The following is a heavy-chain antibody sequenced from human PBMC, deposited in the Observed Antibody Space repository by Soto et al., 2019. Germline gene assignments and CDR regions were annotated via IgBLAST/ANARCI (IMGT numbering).Heavy chain of an antibody. Sequence: ASVNVSFKASGYTFTSYALHWVRPAPGQMLECMGWINAGNGNTKYSQKFQGRVTITRDTSSSTAYIQLSSLRSEDTAVYYGEVMLDYGYGGYGYDYWGQGSLVPVSS. CDR3: EVMLDYGYGGYGYDY. CDR2: INAGNGNT. V-gene: IGHV1-3*01. D-gene: IGHD4-17*01. J-gene: IGHJ4*02. CDR1: GYTFTSYA.